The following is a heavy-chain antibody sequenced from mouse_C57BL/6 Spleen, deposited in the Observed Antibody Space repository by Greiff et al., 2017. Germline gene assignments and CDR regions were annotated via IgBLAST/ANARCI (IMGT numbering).Heavy chain of an antibody. J-gene: IGHJ1*03. CDR3: ARWREYGNQYGYFDV. CDR1: GYTFTSYW. V-gene: IGHV1-72*01. Sequence: QVQLQQPGAELVKPGASVKLSCKASGYTFTSYWMHWVKQRPGRGLEWIGRIHPNSGGTKYNEKFKSKATLTVDKASSTAYMQLSSLTSEDSAVYYCARWREYGNQYGYFDVWGTGTTVTVSS. CDR2: IHPNSGGT. D-gene: IGHD2-10*02.